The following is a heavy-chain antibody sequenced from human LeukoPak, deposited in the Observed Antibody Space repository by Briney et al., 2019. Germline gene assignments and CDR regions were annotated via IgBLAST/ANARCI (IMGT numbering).Heavy chain of an antibody. J-gene: IGHJ6*02. D-gene: IGHD3-10*01. CDR2: INPSGGST. Sequence: ASVKVSCKASGYTFTSYYMHWVRQAPGQGLEWVGIINPSGGSTSYAQKFQGRVTITADESTSTAYMELSSLRSEDTAVYYCASGITMVRGVIDYYYGMDVWGQGTTVTVSS. CDR3: ASGITMVRGVIDYYYGMDV. V-gene: IGHV1-46*01. CDR1: GYTFTSYY.